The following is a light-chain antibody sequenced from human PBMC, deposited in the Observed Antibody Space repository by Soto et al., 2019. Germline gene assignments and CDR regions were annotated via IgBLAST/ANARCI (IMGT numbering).Light chain of an antibody. V-gene: IGKV3-15*01. CDR3: QQYIHWYT. CDR2: GAS. CDR1: QSVSSS. J-gene: IGKJ2*01. Sequence: EIVMTQSPATLSVSPGERANLSCRASQSVSSSLAWYQQKPGQAPRLLIYGASTRATDIPARFSGSGSGTEFTLTISSLQSEDFAVYYCQQYIHWYTFGQGTKLEIK.